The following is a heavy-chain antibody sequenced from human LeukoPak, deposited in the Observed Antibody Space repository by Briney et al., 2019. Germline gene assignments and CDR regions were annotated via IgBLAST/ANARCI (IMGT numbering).Heavy chain of an antibody. D-gene: IGHD2-8*01. J-gene: IGHJ4*02. Sequence: GGSLRLSCTASGFIVTNNYINWVRQAPGKGLEWVSLVYSGGSTYYADSVKGRFTISRDNSKNMVYLQMNSLRAEDTAMYYCAKRPPAVLMYPYGWAQGTLVTVSS. CDR2: VYSGGST. CDR1: GFIVTNNY. V-gene: IGHV3-66*04. CDR3: AKRPPAVLMYPYG.